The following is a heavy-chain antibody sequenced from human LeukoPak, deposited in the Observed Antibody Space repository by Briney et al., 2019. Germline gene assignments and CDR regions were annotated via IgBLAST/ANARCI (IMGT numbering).Heavy chain of an antibody. CDR2: ISSSGSTK. D-gene: IGHD6-19*01. CDR1: GFTFSSYE. Sequence: GGSLRLSCEASGFTFSSYEMNWVRQAPGKGLEWVSYISSSGSTKYYADSVKGRFTISRDNAKNSLYLQMNSLRAEDTAVYYCARVSVLYGSGYFEYWGQGALVTVSS. V-gene: IGHV3-48*03. CDR3: ARVSVLYGSGYFEY. J-gene: IGHJ4*02.